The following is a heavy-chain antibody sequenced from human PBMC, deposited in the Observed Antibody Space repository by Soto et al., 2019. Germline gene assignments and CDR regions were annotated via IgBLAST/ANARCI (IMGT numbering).Heavy chain of an antibody. J-gene: IGHJ6*02. CDR1: GYTFTNYD. CDR3: ARESSIPAAMGGMDV. Sequence: SSVKVSCKASGYTFTNYDINWVRQATGQGIEWMGWMSPKSGSRGNAQKLQGRVTMTTDTSTSTAYMELRSLRSDDTDVYYCARESSIPAAMGGMDVWGQGTTVTVSS. CDR2: MSPKSGSR. D-gene: IGHD2-2*01. V-gene: IGHV1-8*01.